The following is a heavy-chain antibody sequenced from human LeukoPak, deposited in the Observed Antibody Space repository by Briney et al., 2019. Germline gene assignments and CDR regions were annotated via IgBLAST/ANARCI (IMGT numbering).Heavy chain of an antibody. J-gene: IGHJ1*01. CDR2: IYSSGTT. D-gene: IGHD3-22*01. CDR1: GGSISSSY. CDR3: ARGISPYYYDSSGYPFQH. Sequence: SETLSLTCIVSGGSISSSYWSWIRQPAGKGLEFIGRIYSSGTTNYNPSLKSRVTVSLDTSKNQFSLKLSSVTAADTAVYYCARGISPYYYDSSGYPFQHWGQGTLLTVSS. V-gene: IGHV4-4*07.